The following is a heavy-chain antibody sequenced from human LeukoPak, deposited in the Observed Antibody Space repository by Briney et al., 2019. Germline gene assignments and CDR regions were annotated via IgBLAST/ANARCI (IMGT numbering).Heavy chain of an antibody. CDR3: ARDRGSSWFADY. D-gene: IGHD6-13*01. J-gene: IGHJ4*02. CDR2: INPNSGGT. V-gene: IGHV1-2*02. Sequence: ASVKVSCKASGYSFTGYYMHWVRQAPGQGLEWMGCINPNSGGTDYAQKFQGRVTMTSDTSISTAYMELSRLRYDDTAMYYCARDRGSSWFADYWGQGTLVTVSS. CDR1: GYSFTGYY.